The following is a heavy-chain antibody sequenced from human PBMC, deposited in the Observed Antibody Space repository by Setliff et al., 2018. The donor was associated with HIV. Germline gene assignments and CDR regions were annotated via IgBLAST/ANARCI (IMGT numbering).Heavy chain of an antibody. CDR2: IYTSGST. D-gene: IGHD3-16*01. CDR3: ARGGYYYYFGVDV. V-gene: IGHV4-61*02. CDR1: GGSISSETFS. Sequence: SETLSLTCTVSGGSISSETFSWNWIRQPAGKGLEWIGRIYTSGSTGYNPSLKSRVTMSVDTSKNQFSLKLSSVTAADTAVYYCARGGYYYYFGVDVWGQGTTVTVSS. J-gene: IGHJ6*02.